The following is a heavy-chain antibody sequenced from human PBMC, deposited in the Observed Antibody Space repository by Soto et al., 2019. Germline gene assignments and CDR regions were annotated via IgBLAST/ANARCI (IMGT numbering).Heavy chain of an antibody. CDR1: GLTFSNYW. Sequence: EVQLVESGGGLVQPGGPLRLSCAASGLTFSNYWMSWVRQAPGKGLEWVANIKQDGSERNYVDSVKGRFTISRDNAKNSLYLQLNSLRAEDTAVYYCARAGSENDYWGQGTLVTVSS. J-gene: IGHJ4*02. D-gene: IGHD3-10*01. CDR2: IKQDGSER. CDR3: ARAGSENDY. V-gene: IGHV3-7*05.